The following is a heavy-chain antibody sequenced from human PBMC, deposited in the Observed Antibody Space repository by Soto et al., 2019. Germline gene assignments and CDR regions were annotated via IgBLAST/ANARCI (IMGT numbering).Heavy chain of an antibody. Sequence: SETLSLTCTVSGGSISSYYWSWIRQPPGKGLEWIGYIYYSGSTNYNPSLKSRVTISVDTSKNQFSLKLSSVTAADTAVYYCARGGEKLAVADNYYYYGMDVWGQGTTVTVSS. CDR1: GGSISSYY. CDR2: IYYSGST. V-gene: IGHV4-59*01. CDR3: ARGGEKLAVADNYYYYGMDV. J-gene: IGHJ6*02. D-gene: IGHD6-19*01.